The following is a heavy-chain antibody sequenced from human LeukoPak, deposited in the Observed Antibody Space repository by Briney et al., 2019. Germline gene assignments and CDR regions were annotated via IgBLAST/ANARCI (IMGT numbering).Heavy chain of an antibody. CDR1: GFTFSSYW. D-gene: IGHD3-3*01. V-gene: IGHV3-7*01. CDR3: ARVGDFWSGYYADY. CDR2: IKQDGSEK. Sequence: GGSLRLSCAASGFTFSSYWMSWVRQAPGRGLEWVANIKQDGSEKYYVDSVKGRFTISRDNAKNSLYLQMNSLRAEDTAVYYCARVGDFWSGYYADYWGQGTLVSVSS. J-gene: IGHJ4*02.